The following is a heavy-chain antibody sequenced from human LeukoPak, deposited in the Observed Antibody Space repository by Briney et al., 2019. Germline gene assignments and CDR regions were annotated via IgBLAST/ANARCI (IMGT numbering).Heavy chain of an antibody. V-gene: IGHV4-30-4*01. CDR1: GGSISSGDYY. CDR2: IYYSGST. J-gene: IGHJ5*02. CDR3: AREGTTVTNLWFDP. Sequence: SETLSFTCTVSGGSISSGDYYWSWIRQPPGKGLEWIGYIYYSGSTYYNPSLKSRVTISVDTSKNQFSLKLSSVTAADTAVYYCAREGTTVTNLWFDPWGQGTLVTVSS. D-gene: IGHD4-17*01.